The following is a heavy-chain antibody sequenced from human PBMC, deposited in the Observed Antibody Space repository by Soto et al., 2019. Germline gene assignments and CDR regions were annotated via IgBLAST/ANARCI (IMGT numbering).Heavy chain of an antibody. J-gene: IGHJ6*02. CDR3: ARDRRLGRGGMDV. D-gene: IGHD6-6*01. V-gene: IGHV1-18*04. Sequence: GASVKVSCKASGHTVGNDAFSWARQVPGQGLEWLGWISTYNGNTFSAQNVQGRFYMTADPSTGTVIMELRGLKPDDTAVYYCARDRRLGRGGMDVWGQGTTVTVSS. CDR1: GHTVGNDA. CDR2: ISTYNGNT.